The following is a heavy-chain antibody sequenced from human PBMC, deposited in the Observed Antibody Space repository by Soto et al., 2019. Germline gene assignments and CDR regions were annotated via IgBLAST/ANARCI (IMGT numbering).Heavy chain of an antibody. CDR2: IWYDGSNK. Sequence: LRLSCAASGFTFSSYGMHWVRQAPGKGLEWVAVIWYDGSNKYYADSVKGRFTISRDNSKNTLYLQMNSLRAEDTAVYYCARGGGYDFWSGYSRLYYYGMDVWGQGTTVTVSS. D-gene: IGHD3-3*01. CDR1: GFTFSSYG. V-gene: IGHV3-33*01. CDR3: ARGGGYDFWSGYSRLYYYGMDV. J-gene: IGHJ6*02.